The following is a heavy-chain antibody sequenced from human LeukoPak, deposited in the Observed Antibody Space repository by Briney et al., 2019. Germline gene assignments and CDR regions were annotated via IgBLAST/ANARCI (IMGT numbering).Heavy chain of an antibody. V-gene: IGHV4-59*08. CDR2: IYYSGST. Sequence: SETLSLTCTVSGGSISSYCWSWIRQPPGKGLEWIGYIYYSGSTNYNPSLKSRVTISVDTSKNQFSLKLSSVTAADTAVYYCARHGGDRYYYDSSGYFDYWGQGTLVTVSS. CDR1: GGSISSYC. D-gene: IGHD3-22*01. CDR3: ARHGGDRYYYDSSGYFDY. J-gene: IGHJ4*02.